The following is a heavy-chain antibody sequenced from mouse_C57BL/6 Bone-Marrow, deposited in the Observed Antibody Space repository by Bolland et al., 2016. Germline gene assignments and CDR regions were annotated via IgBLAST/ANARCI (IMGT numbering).Heavy chain of an antibody. J-gene: IGHJ2*01. V-gene: IGHV14-4*01. CDR2: ENGDT. D-gene: IGHD2-4*01. CDR3: TYDYPYFDY. Sequence: ENGDTEYASKFQGKATITADTSSNSAYLQLSSLTSEDTAVYYCTYDYPYFDYWGQGTT.